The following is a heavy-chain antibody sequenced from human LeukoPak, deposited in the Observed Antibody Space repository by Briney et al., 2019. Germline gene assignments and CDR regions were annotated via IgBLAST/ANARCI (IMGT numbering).Heavy chain of an antibody. CDR2: IIPIFGTA. V-gene: IGHV1-69*13. CDR1: GGTFSSYA. D-gene: IGHD2-2*01. CDR3: ARRYCSSTSCAYFDY. J-gene: IGHJ4*02. Sequence: ASVKVSCKASGGTFSSYAISWVRQAPGQGLEWMGGIIPIFGTANCAQKFQGRVTITADESTSTAYMELSSLRSEDTAVYYCARRYCSSTSCAYFDYWGQGTLVTVSS.